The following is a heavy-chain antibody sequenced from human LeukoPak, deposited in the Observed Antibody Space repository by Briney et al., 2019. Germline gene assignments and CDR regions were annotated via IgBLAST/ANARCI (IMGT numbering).Heavy chain of an antibody. Sequence: PGGSLRLSCAASGFTFSSYGMHWVRQAPGKGLEGVAFIRYDGSNKYYADSVKGRFTISRDNSKNTLYLQMNSLRAEDTAVYYCAKDPLYYDFWSGYSSHFDYWGQGTLVTVSS. J-gene: IGHJ4*02. CDR2: IRYDGSNK. CDR3: AKDPLYYDFWSGYSSHFDY. CDR1: GFTFSSYG. V-gene: IGHV3-30*02. D-gene: IGHD3-3*01.